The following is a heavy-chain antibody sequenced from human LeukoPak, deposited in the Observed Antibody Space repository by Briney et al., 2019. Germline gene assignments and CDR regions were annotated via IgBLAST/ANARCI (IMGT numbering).Heavy chain of an antibody. V-gene: IGHV4-61*01. CDR3: ARGIPSVAAGTGWYFDL. CDR2: IYYSGST. J-gene: IGHJ2*01. CDR1: GGSISSGSYY. D-gene: IGHD6-13*01. Sequence: PSQTLSLTCTVSGGSISSGSYYWSWIRQPPGKGLEWIGYIYYSGSTNYNPSLKSRVTISVDTSKNQFSLKLTSVTAADTAVYYCARGIPSVAAGTGWYFDLWGRGTLVTVSS.